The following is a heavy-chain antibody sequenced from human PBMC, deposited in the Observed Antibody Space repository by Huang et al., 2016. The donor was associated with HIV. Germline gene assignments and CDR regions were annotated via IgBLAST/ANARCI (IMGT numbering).Heavy chain of an antibody. J-gene: IGHJ5*02. V-gene: IGHV4-34*01. CDR3: ATSLQNIYGYNWFDP. CDR2: INHSEST. CDR1: GGAFSGYY. Sequence: QVQLQQWGAGLLKPSETLSLTCAVYGGAFSGYYWSWIRQPPGKGLEWIGEINHSESTNYNPSLKSRVTISVDTSKNQVSLKLSSVTAADTAVYYWATSLQNIYGYNWFDPWGQGTLVTVSS. D-gene: IGHD5-18*01.